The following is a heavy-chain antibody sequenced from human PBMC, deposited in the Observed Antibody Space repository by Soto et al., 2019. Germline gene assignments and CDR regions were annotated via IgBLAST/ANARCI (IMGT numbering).Heavy chain of an antibody. D-gene: IGHD7-27*01. CDR2: IFPGDSDT. CDR1: QYNFTEHW. Sequence: PGESLKISCKASQYNFTEHWIGWVRQMPGKGPEWMAIIFPGDSDTRVSSSFRSQVTISADKSINTAFLQWSSLKASDTAMYYCARLPGPNHRPFYLDSWGQGTLVTVSS. J-gene: IGHJ4*02. V-gene: IGHV5-51*01. CDR3: ARLPGPNHRPFYLDS.